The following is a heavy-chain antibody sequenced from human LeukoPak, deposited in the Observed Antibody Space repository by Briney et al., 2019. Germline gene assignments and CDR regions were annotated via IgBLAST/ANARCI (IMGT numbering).Heavy chain of an antibody. D-gene: IGHD1-26*01. CDR1: GFTVSSNS. CDR3: SRGWIDGRHFDI. CDR2: IYSDNT. Sequence: GGSLRLSCTVSGFTVSSNSMSWVRQAPGKGLEWVSFIYSDNTHYSDSVKGRFTISRDNAKNSLYLQMNSLRAEDTAIYYCSRGWIDGRHFDIWGQGTMVTVSS. V-gene: IGHV3-53*01. J-gene: IGHJ3*02.